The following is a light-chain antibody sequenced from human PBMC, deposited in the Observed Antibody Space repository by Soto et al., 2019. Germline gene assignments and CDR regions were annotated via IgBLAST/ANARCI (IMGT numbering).Light chain of an antibody. Sequence: EIVMTQSPATLSVSPGERATLSCRASHSVSSRLAWYQQKPGQAPRLLIYGASTGATGLPARFSGSGPGTEFTLTISSLQSEDFAVYYCQHYTNWPLTFGGGTKV. CDR3: QHYTNWPLT. CDR1: HSVSSR. V-gene: IGKV3-15*01. J-gene: IGKJ4*01. CDR2: GAS.